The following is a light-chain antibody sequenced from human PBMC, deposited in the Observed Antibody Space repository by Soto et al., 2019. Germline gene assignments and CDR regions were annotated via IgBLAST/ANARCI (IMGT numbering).Light chain of an antibody. CDR3: QQYNNWPPIT. CDR1: QSVSSSY. V-gene: IGKV3-20*01. Sequence: EIVLTQSPGTLSLSPGERATLSCRASQSVSSSYLAWYHQKPGQAPRLLIYGASSRATGIPDRFSGSGSGTEFTLTISSLQSEDFAVYYCQQYNNWPPITFGQGTRLEIK. CDR2: GAS. J-gene: IGKJ5*01.